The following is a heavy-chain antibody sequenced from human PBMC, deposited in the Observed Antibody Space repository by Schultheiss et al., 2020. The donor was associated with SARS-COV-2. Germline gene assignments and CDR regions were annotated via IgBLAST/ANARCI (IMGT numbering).Heavy chain of an antibody. J-gene: IGHJ4*02. Sequence: GESLKISCAASGFTFSSYAMHWVRQAPGKGLEWVAVISYDGSNKYYADSVKGRFTISRDNSKNTLYLQMNSLRAEDTAVYYCARGYGGNSKYYFDYWGQGTLVTVSS. CDR1: GFTFSSYA. CDR3: ARGYGGNSKYYFDY. V-gene: IGHV3-30-3*01. CDR2: ISYDGSNK. D-gene: IGHD4-23*01.